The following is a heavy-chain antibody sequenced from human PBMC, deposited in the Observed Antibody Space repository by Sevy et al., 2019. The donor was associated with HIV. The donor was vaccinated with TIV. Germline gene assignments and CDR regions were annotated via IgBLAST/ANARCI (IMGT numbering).Heavy chain of an antibody. Sequence: GGSLRLSCVNFGFRVTNVWMTWVRQAPGKGLDWVSSMTGSGSITYYGDSVKGRFTISRDNSKNTLYLQMNNLRVEDTALYYCAKDGLHSGDFEYFQDWGQGTLVTVSS. J-gene: IGHJ1*01. CDR1: GFRVTNVW. D-gene: IGHD2-21*02. CDR2: MTGSGSIT. V-gene: IGHV3-23*01. CDR3: AKDGLHSGDFEYFQD.